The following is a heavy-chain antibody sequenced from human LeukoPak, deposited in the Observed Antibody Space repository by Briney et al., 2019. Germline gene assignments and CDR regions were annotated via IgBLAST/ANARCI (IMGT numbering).Heavy chain of an antibody. CDR2: IIPIFGTA. D-gene: IGHD5-24*01. CDR3: ALGGWLQPFDY. J-gene: IGHJ4*02. Sequence: GASVKVSCKASGGTFSSYAISWVRQAPGQGREWMGGIIPIFGTANYAQKFQGRVTITADKSTSIAYMELSRLRSDDTAVYYCALGGWLQPFDYWGQGTLVTVSS. CDR1: GGTFSSYA. V-gene: IGHV1-69*06.